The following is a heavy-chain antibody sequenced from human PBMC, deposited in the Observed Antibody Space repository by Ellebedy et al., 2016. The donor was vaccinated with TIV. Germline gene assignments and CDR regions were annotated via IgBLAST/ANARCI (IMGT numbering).Heavy chain of an antibody. CDR1: GGSISSGGYY. CDR3: ARDHSSGYLLTYYYYYGMDV. CDR2: IYYSGST. V-gene: IGHV4-31*03. J-gene: IGHJ6*02. D-gene: IGHD3-22*01. Sequence: SETLSLXCTVSGGSISSGGYYWSWIRQHPGKGLEWIGYIYYSGSTYYNPSLKSRVTISVDTSKNQFSLKLSSVTAADTAVYYCARDHSSGYLLTYYYYYGMDVWGQGTTVTVSS.